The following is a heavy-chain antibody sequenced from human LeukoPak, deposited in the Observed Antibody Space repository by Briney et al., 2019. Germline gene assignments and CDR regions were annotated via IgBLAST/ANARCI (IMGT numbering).Heavy chain of an antibody. Sequence: GGSLRLSCAASGFTFSSYAMSWVRQAPGKGLEWVSAIGGSGATTYYVDSVKGRFTISRDNSKNTLYPQINSLIAEDTAVYYCASSRWLRHFDYWGQGTLVTVSS. D-gene: IGHD5-12*01. V-gene: IGHV3-23*01. CDR3: ASSRWLRHFDY. CDR2: IGGSGATT. J-gene: IGHJ4*02. CDR1: GFTFSSYA.